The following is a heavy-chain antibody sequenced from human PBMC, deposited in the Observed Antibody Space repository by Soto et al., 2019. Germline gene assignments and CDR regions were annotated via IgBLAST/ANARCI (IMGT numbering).Heavy chain of an antibody. V-gene: IGHV6-1*01. D-gene: IGHD5-12*01. CDR2: TYFRSKWYN. Sequence: SQTLSLTCAISGDSVSSNTASWNWIGQSPSRGLEWLGRTYFRSKWYNDYAVSVKSRIIINPDTSNNQFSLQLNSVTPEDTAAYFCAKGDNLGPKTGYAFDPWGQGIMVTAPQ. CDR1: GDSVSSNTAS. J-gene: IGHJ5*02. CDR3: AKGDNLGPKTGYAFDP.